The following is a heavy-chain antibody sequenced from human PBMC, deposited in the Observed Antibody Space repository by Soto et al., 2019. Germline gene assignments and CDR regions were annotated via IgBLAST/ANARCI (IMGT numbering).Heavy chain of an antibody. CDR1: GFTFSNYA. Sequence: EVQLVESGGGLVQPGGSLRLSCSASGFTFSNYAMHWVRQTPGKGLEFLSSITNNGDSTYYADSVQGRFTISRDNSKNSLYLQMTSLRADDTAVYYCVKDPHHDIFTGHPDYWGQGTLVTVSS. CDR3: VKDPHHDIFTGHPDY. D-gene: IGHD3-9*01. V-gene: IGHV3-64D*08. J-gene: IGHJ4*02. CDR2: ITNNGDST.